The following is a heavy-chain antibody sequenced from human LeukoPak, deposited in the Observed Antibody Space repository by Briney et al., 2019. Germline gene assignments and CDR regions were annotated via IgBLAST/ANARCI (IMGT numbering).Heavy chain of an antibody. D-gene: IGHD3-22*01. V-gene: IGHV3-74*01. CDR1: GFTFSSYW. Sequence: GGSLRLSCAASGFTFSSYWMHWVRQAPGKGLVWVSRISSDGSSTSYADSVKGRFTISRDNAKNTLYLQMNSLRAEDTAVYYCARDPTYYYDSSGPYYFDYWGQGTLVTVSS. CDR2: ISSDGSST. J-gene: IGHJ4*02. CDR3: ARDPTYYYDSSGPYYFDY.